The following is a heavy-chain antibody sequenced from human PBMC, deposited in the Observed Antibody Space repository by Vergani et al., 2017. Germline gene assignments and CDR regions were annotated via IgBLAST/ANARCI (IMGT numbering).Heavy chain of an antibody. J-gene: IGHJ3*02. V-gene: IGHV3-66*02. CDR1: SFSVSSQY. D-gene: IGHD4-17*01. CDR3: ARGMTTETTDLYGFDI. CDR2: INIGGRT. Sequence: LVESGGGLVQPGGSLRLSCAASSFSVSSQYMTWVRQAPGKGLEWVSTINIGGRTSYADSVKGRLTLTRDDSKNTLHLQMNSLRPEDTAVYYCARGMTTETTDLYGFDIWGQGTMVSVSS.